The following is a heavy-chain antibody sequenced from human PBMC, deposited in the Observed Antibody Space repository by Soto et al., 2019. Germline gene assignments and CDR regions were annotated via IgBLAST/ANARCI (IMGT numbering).Heavy chain of an antibody. Sequence: PGESLKISCNGSGYSFTSYWINWVRQMPGKGLEWMGRIDPSDSYTIYSPSFQGHVTISADKSISTAYLQWSSLKASDTAMYYCERLKRVPNHRDGLDVWGQGTTVTVSS. CDR3: ERLKRVPNHRDGLDV. V-gene: IGHV5-10-1*01. J-gene: IGHJ6*02. D-gene: IGHD3-10*01. CDR1: GYSFTSYW. CDR2: IDPSDSYT.